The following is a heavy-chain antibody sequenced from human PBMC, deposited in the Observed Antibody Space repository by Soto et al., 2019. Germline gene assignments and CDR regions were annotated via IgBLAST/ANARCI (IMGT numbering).Heavy chain of an antibody. CDR2: IYPGDSDT. J-gene: IGHJ4*02. Sequence: GESLKISCKGSGYSFTSYWIGWVRQMPGKGLGWRGIIYPGDSDTRYRPSFQGQVTISADKSTSTAYLQWSSLKASDTAMYYCARLCYYDSSGYPGDYWGQGTLVTVSS. V-gene: IGHV5-51*01. CDR1: GYSFTSYW. CDR3: ARLCYYDSSGYPGDY. D-gene: IGHD3-22*01.